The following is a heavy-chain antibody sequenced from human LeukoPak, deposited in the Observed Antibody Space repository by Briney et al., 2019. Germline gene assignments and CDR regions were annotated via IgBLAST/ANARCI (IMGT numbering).Heavy chain of an antibody. Sequence: GGSLRLSCAASGFTFSSYGMHWVRQAPGKGLEWVSAISGSGGNTYYADSVKGRFTISRDNSKNTLFLQMNSLRAEGTAVYYCAKEAQGCSITSCYFDSWGQGTLVTVSS. V-gene: IGHV3-23*01. CDR2: ISGSGGNT. J-gene: IGHJ4*02. D-gene: IGHD2-2*01. CDR3: AKEAQGCSITSCYFDS. CDR1: GFTFSSYG.